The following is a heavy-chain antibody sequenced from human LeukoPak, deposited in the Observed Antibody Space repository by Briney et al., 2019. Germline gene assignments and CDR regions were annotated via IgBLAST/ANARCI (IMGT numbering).Heavy chain of an antibody. CDR1: GFTFDDYA. J-gene: IGHJ4*02. CDR3: AKDKRYSSGWYYFDY. Sequence: GGSLRLSCAASGFTFDDYAMHWVRQAPGKGLEWVSGISWNSGSIGYADSVKGRFTISRDNAKNSLYLQMNSLRAEDMALYYCAKDKRYSSGWYYFDYWGQGTLVTVSS. D-gene: IGHD6-19*01. CDR2: ISWNSGSI. V-gene: IGHV3-9*03.